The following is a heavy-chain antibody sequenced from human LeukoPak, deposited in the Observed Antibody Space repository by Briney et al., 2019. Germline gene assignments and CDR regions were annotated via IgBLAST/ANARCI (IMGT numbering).Heavy chain of an antibody. CDR3: AKGAGNFDWSYHDY. Sequence: GESLRLSCAASIFTLSSYAMSWVRDAPGRGLEWVSAISGSGGTTYNADSVKGRFTISRDNSKNTLYLQLNSLRAEDTAVYYCAKGAGNFDWSYHDYWGQGTLVTVSS. J-gene: IGHJ4*02. D-gene: IGHD3-9*01. CDR2: ISGSGGTT. V-gene: IGHV3-23*01. CDR1: IFTLSSYA.